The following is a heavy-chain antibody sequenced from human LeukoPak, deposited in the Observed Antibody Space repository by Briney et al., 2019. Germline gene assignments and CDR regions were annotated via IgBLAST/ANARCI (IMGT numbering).Heavy chain of an antibody. Sequence: ASVKVSCKASGYTFTSYGISWVRQAPGQGLEWMGWISTYNGNTNYAQKLQGRVTMTTDTSTSTAYMELRSLRSDDTAVYYCAREGLITMVRGFRDNYYYYMDVWGKGTTVTVSS. CDR2: ISTYNGNT. V-gene: IGHV1-18*01. J-gene: IGHJ6*03. CDR3: AREGLITMVRGFRDNYYYYMDV. D-gene: IGHD3-10*01. CDR1: GYTFTSYG.